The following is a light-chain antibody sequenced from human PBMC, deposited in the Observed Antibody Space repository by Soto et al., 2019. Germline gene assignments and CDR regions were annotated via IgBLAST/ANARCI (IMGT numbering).Light chain of an antibody. J-gene: IGKJ5*01. CDR3: QQSYSTPIT. Sequence: DIQMTQSPSSLSASVGDRVTITCRASQSISSYLNWYQQKPGKAPKIVIYAASSLQSGVPSMFSGSGSGTDFTLTISSLQPEDFETYYCQQSYSTPITFGQGTRLEI. CDR1: QSISSY. V-gene: IGKV1-39*01. CDR2: AAS.